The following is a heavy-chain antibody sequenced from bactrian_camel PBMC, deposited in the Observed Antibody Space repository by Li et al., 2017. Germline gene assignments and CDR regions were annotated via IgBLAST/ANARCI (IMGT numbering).Heavy chain of an antibody. D-gene: IGHD1*01. J-gene: IGHJ7*01. CDR1: SLTYSSNC. Sequence: HVQLVESGGDSVQAGGSLRLSCTSDSLTYSSNCMAWFRQVPGKEREGVAAIYIGGSSIFYVDSVKGRFTISQDNANGTLYLQMDSLRPEDTAMYYCASGPWGYCTRTKWEGGMNNWGKGTQVTVS. V-gene: IGHV3S1*01. CDR2: IYIGGSSI.